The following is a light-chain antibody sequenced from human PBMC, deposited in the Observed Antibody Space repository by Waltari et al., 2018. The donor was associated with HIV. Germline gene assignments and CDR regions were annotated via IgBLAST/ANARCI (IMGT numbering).Light chain of an antibody. CDR2: KAS. CDR1: QSISSW. V-gene: IGKV1-5*03. J-gene: IGKJ2*01. CDR3: QQYNSYPMYT. Sequence: DIQMTQSPSTLSASVGDRVTITCRASQSISSWLVWYQQKPGKAPKLLIYKASSLESGVPSRFSGSGAGTEFTLTISSLQPDDVATYYCQQYNSYPMYTFGQGTKLEIK.